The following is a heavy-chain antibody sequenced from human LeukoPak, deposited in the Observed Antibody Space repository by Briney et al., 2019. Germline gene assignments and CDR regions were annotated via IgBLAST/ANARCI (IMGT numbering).Heavy chain of an antibody. J-gene: IGHJ6*02. CDR3: ARDRYSNSFYYYAMDV. V-gene: IGHV4-34*01. D-gene: IGHD4-11*01. CDR2: INHRGST. CDR1: GGSFSGQY. Sequence: SETLSLTCAVFGGSFSGQYWSWIRQPPGKGLEWIGEINHRGSTTYNPSLKSRVTISVDTSKSQFSLKVRSLTAADTAVYYCARDRYSNSFYYYAMDVWGQGTTVTVSS.